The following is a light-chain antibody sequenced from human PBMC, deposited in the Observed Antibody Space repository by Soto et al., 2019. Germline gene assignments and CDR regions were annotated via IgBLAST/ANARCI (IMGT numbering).Light chain of an antibody. Sequence: EIVLTQSPGTLSLSPGERATLSCRASQSVSSIYLAWYQQKPGQAPRLLIYRASSRATGIPDRFSGSGSATDFTLTISRLEPEDFAVYYCQQYGGSPPYTFGQGTKLEIK. CDR2: RAS. J-gene: IGKJ2*01. V-gene: IGKV3-20*01. CDR3: QQYGGSPPYT. CDR1: QSVSSIY.